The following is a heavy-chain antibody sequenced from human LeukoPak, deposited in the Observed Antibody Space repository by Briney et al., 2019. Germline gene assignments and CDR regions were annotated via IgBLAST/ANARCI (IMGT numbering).Heavy chain of an antibody. CDR1: GFTFSSYE. D-gene: IGHD2-21*01. CDR2: ISSSGSTI. Sequence: PGGSLRLSCAASGFTFSSYEMNWVRQAPGKGLEWVSYISSSGSTIYYADSVKGRFTISRDNAKNSLYLQMNSMRAEDTAVYYCARVLSLFYFDYWGQGTLVTVSS. V-gene: IGHV3-48*03. CDR3: ARVLSLFYFDY. J-gene: IGHJ4*02.